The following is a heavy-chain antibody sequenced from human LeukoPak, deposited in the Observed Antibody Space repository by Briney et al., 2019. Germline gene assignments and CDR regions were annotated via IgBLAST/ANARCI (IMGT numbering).Heavy chain of an antibody. CDR2: INHSGST. CDR1: GGSFSGYY. D-gene: IGHD5-12*01. Sequence: SETLSLTCAVYGGSFSGYYWSWIRQPPGKGLECIGEINHSGSTNYNPSLKSRVTISVDTSKNQFSLKLSSVTAADTAVYYCARGEWLRSWFGYWGQGTLVTVSS. J-gene: IGHJ4*02. V-gene: IGHV4-34*01. CDR3: ARGEWLRSWFGY.